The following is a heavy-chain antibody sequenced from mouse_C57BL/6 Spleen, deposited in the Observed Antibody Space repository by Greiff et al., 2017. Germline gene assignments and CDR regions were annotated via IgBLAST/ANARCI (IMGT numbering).Heavy chain of an antibody. CDR2: IYPSDSET. D-gene: IGHD3-3*01. Sequence: QVQLQQPGAELVRPGSSVKLSCKASGYTFTSYWMDWVKQRPGQGLEWIGNIYPSDSETHYNQKFKDKDTLTVDKSSSTAYMQLSSLTSEDSAVYYCARDGDGVDYWGQGTTLTVSS. CDR3: ARDGDGVDY. CDR1: GYTFTSYW. V-gene: IGHV1-61*01. J-gene: IGHJ2*01.